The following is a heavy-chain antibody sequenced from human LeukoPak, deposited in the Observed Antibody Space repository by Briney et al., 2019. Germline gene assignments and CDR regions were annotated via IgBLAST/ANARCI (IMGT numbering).Heavy chain of an antibody. V-gene: IGHV3-30*03. Sequence: GGSLRLSCAASGFTFSSYWMSWVRQAPGKGLEWVALISYDGSYKYYADSVKGRFTISRDNSKNTLYLQMNSLRAEDTAVYYCARDYIAALGYWGQGTLVTVSS. CDR1: GFTFSSYW. CDR3: ARDYIAALGY. J-gene: IGHJ4*02. D-gene: IGHD6-6*01. CDR2: ISYDGSYK.